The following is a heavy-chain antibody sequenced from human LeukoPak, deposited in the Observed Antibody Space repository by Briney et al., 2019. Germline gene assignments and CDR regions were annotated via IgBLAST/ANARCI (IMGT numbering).Heavy chain of an antibody. J-gene: IGHJ3*02. CDR3: ARQGIDAFDI. V-gene: IGHV4-59*08. CDR1: GGSISSHY. CDR2: IYYTGTS. Sequence: SETLSLTCSLSGGSISSHYWSWIRHPPGKGLEWIAYIYYTGTSNYNPSLKGRVAIPVDTSKNQISLRLSSVTAADTAVYYCARQGIDAFDIWGQGTLVTVSS.